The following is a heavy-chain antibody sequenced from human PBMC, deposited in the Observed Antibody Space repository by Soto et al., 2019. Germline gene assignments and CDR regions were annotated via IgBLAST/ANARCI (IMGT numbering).Heavy chain of an antibody. J-gene: IGHJ4*02. CDR3: ARDSPPVDY. CDR2: ISAYNGNT. CDR1: GYTFTNYG. V-gene: IGHV1-18*04. Sequence: QVQLVQSGAEVKKPGASVKVSCKASGYTFTNYGISWVRQAPGQGLEWMGWISAYNGNTNYAQKLQGRVTVTTGTSTSTAYMELWSMRSEDTAVSCCARDSPPVDYWGQGTLVTGSS.